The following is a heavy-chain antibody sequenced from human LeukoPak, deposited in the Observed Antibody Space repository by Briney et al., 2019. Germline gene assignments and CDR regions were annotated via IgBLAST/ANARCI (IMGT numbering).Heavy chain of an antibody. Sequence: QPGGSLRLSCAASGFTFRTYWMTWVRQAPGKGLQWVANISQDGSEKNYVGSVKGRFTISRTNAESSLYLQMSSLRAGDTAVYYCTRTGLRGVTGDYHALDVWGQGTTVTVSS. V-gene: IGHV3-7*02. CDR1: GFTFRTYW. CDR3: TRTGLRGVTGDYHALDV. CDR2: ISQDGSEK. J-gene: IGHJ6*02. D-gene: IGHD2-21*02.